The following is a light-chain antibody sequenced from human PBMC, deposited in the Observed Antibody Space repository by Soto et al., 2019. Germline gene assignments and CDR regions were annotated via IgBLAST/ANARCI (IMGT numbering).Light chain of an antibody. J-gene: IGKJ1*01. V-gene: IGKV1-5*03. CDR3: QQYNTYGYVWT. CDR2: KAS. CDR1: QSISTW. Sequence: DIRMTQSPASLSASVGDRVTITCRASQSISTWLAWYQQKPGKAPSLLIFKASELESGVPSRFSGSGSGTEFTLTISSLQPDDFATYYCQQYNTYGYVWTFGQGTKVDIK.